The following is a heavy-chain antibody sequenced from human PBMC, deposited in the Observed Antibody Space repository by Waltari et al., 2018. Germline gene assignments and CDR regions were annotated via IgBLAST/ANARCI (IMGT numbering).Heavy chain of an antibody. Sequence: QLRLQESGPGLVKPSGTLSLTCTVSGDSMSTTDCWSWVRQPPGEGLEWIGQVRGHGKTHAHPSFASLVTLALDTFYKQFPLRVTSATAADTAGLYLAPDRCKGLYLGPLGPGTLV. V-gene: IGHV4-4*02. D-gene: IGHD2-15*01. CDR1: GDSMSTTDC. CDR3: APDRCKGLYLGP. CDR2: VRGHGKT. J-gene: IGHJ5*02.